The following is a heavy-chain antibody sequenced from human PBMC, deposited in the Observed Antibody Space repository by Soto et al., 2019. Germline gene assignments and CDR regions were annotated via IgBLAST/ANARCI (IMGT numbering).Heavy chain of an antibody. J-gene: IGHJ4*02. Sequence: PSDTLSLTCTVSGGSISIYYWSWIRQPPGKGLEWIGYIYYSGSTNYNPSLKSRVTISVDTSKNQFSLKLSSVTAADTAVYYCARHSKGLFGPWGQGTLVTVSS. V-gene: IGHV4-59*08. CDR1: GGSISIYY. CDR2: IYYSGST. D-gene: IGHD3-22*01. CDR3: ARHSKGLFGP.